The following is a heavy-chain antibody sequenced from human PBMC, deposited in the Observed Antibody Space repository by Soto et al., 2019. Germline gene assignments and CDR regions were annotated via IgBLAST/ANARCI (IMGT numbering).Heavy chain of an antibody. V-gene: IGHV3-7*03. J-gene: IGHJ6*02. Sequence: QSGGSLRLSCAASGFTFSSYWMSWVRQAPGKGLEWVANIKQDGSEKYYVDSVKGRFTISRDNAKNSLYLQMNSLRAEDTAVYYCARDYYYYYYGMDVWGQGTTVTVSS. CDR1: GFTFSSYW. CDR2: IKQDGSEK. CDR3: ARDYYYYYYGMDV.